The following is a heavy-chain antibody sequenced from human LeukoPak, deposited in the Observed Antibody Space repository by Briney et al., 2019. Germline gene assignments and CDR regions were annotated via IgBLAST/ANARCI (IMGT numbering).Heavy chain of an antibody. D-gene: IGHD1-14*01. CDR1: GFTFSSYA. V-gene: IGHV3-23*01. Sequence: GGSLRLSCAASGFTFSSYAMSWVRQAPGKGLEWVSAISGSGGSTYYADSVKGRFTISRDNSKNTLYLQMNSLRAEDTAVYYCAPPPPLPLTDYSHYSYLDVWGKGTTVTVSS. CDR3: APPPPLPLTDYSHYSYLDV. CDR2: ISGSGGST. J-gene: IGHJ6*03.